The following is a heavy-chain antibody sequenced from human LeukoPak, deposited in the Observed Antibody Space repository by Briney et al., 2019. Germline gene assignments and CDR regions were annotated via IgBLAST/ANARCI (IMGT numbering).Heavy chain of an antibody. J-gene: IGHJ4*01. Sequence: PGGSLRLSCAASGFAFNAYWMTWVRQAPGKGLEWVANINLDGNEVHYVDSLKDRFTISGDNARNSLYLQMSSLRAEDTAVYYCASGRHDLVHWGHGTLVTVSS. V-gene: IGHV3-7*01. CDR2: INLDGNEV. D-gene: IGHD3-16*01. CDR1: GFAFNAYW. CDR3: ASGRHDLVH.